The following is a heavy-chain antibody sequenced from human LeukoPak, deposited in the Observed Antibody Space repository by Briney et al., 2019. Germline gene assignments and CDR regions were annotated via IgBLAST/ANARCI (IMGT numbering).Heavy chain of an antibody. CDR3: ARHNDSSGYYPSYFDY. CDR1: GGSISSSSYY. V-gene: IGHV4-39*01. Sequence: SETLSLTCTVSGGSISSSSYYWGWIRQPPGKGLEWIGSIYYSGSTYYNPSLKSRVTTSVDTSKNQFSLKLNAVTAADTAVYYCARHNDSSGYYPSYFDYWGQGTLVTVSS. CDR2: IYYSGST. D-gene: IGHD3-22*01. J-gene: IGHJ4*02.